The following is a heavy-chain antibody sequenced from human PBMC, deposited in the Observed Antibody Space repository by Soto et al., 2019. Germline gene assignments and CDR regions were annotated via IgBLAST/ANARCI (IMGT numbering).Heavy chain of an antibody. CDR3: AKLVGEQWMFEY. J-gene: IGHJ4*02. CDR1: GFTFSSYA. Sequence: EVNLLESGGGLVQPGGSLRLSCAASGFTFSSYAMSWVRQAPGKGLQWVSALSHTSTNIFYADSVKGRFTISRDNSKNTMSLQMNSLRAEDTAIYYCAKLVGEQWMFEYWGQGILVTVSS. D-gene: IGHD6-19*01. V-gene: IGHV3-23*01. CDR2: LSHTSTNI.